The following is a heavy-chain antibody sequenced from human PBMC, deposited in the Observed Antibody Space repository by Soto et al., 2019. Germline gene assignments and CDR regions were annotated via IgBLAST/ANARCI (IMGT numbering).Heavy chain of an antibody. CDR2: IYYSGST. V-gene: IGHV4-39*01. D-gene: IGHD3-16*01. Sequence: SETLSLTCTVSGGSISSSSYYWGWIRQPPGKGLEWIGSIYYSGSTYYNPSLKSRVTISVDTSKNQFSLKLSSVTAADTAVYYCARLRRGTLGNYYYMDVWGKGTTVTVSS. CDR1: GGSISSSSYY. CDR3: ARLRRGTLGNYYYMDV. J-gene: IGHJ6*03.